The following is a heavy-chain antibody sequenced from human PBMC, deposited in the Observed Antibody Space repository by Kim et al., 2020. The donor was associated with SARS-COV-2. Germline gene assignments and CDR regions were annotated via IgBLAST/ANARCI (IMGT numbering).Heavy chain of an antibody. Sequence: GGSLRLSCAASGFTFSNAWMSWVRQAPGKGLEWVGRIKSKTDGGTTDYAAPVKGRFTISRDDSKNTLYLQMNSLKTEDTAVYYCTTDGGGRYFDWLFPKLDYWGQGTLVTVSS. CDR2: IKSKTDGGTT. D-gene: IGHD3-9*01. V-gene: IGHV3-15*01. CDR3: TTDGGGRYFDWLFPKLDY. J-gene: IGHJ4*02. CDR1: GFTFSNAW.